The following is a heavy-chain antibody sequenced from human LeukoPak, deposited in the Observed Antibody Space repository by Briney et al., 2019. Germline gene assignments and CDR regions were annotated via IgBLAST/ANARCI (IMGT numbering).Heavy chain of an antibody. D-gene: IGHD2-2*02. J-gene: IGHJ4*02. CDR3: AKDPVVVPAALHFDY. V-gene: IGHV3-23*01. CDR2: IDPSGGST. Sequence: GGSLRLSCAASGFTFSSYAMSWVRQTPGKGLEWVSGIDPSGGSTYYAGSVKGRFTISRDNSKNTLYLQMNSLRAEDTAVYYCAKDPVVVPAALHFDYWGQGTLVTVSS. CDR1: GFTFSSYA.